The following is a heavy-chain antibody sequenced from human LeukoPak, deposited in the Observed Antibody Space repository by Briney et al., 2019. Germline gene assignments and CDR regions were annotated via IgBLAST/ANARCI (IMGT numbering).Heavy chain of an antibody. CDR1: GGSISSYY. D-gene: IGHD2-15*01. CDR3: ARGYCSGGSCLENRFDP. V-gene: IGHV4-59*01. Sequence: PSETLSPTCTVSGGSISSYYWSWIRQPPRKGLEWIGYIYYSGSTNYNPSLKSRVTISVDTSKNQYSLKLSSVTAADTAVYYCARGYCSGGSCLENRFDPWGQGTLVTVSS. J-gene: IGHJ5*02. CDR2: IYYSGST.